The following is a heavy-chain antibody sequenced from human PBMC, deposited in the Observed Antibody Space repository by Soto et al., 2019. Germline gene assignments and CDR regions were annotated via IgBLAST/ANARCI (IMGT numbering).Heavy chain of an antibody. V-gene: IGHV4-30-4*01. J-gene: IGHJ6*02. Sequence: QVQLQQSGPGLVKPSQTLSLTCTVSGGSIRSGDYYWSWIRQPPGKGLEWIGYVYDSGSTYYNPSRKGRVTISVDTSKNKFSLKLSSVTAADTAVYYCAREVIVATIAADYYYGMDVWGQGTKVTVSS. CDR2: VYDSGST. D-gene: IGHD5-12*01. CDR1: GGSIRSGDYY. CDR3: AREVIVATIAADYYYGMDV.